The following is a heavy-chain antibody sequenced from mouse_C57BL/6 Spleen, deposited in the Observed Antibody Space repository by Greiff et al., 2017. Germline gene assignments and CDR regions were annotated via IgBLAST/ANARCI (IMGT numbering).Heavy chain of an antibody. CDR2: IDPENGDT. J-gene: IGHJ1*03. V-gene: IGHV14-4*01. CDR1: GFNIKDDY. Sequence: EVQLQQSGAELVRPGASVKLSCTASGFNIKDDYMHWVKQRPEQGLEWIGWIDPENGDTESASKFQGKATITADTSSNTAYLQLSSHTSEDTAVYYCTGNGGSYWYFDVWGTGTTVTVSS. CDR3: TGNGGSYWYFDV.